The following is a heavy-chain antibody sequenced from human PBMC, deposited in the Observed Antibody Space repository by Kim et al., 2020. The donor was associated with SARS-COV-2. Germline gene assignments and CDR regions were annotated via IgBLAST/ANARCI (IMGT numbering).Heavy chain of an antibody. V-gene: IGHV4-31*03. Sequence: SETLSLTCTVSGGSISSGGYYWSWIRQHPGKGLEWIGYIYYSGSTYYNPSLKSRVTISVDTSKNQFSLKLSSVTAADTAVYYCARVSPYYYDSSGERYFDYWGQGTLVTVSS. CDR3: ARVSPYYYDSSGERYFDY. J-gene: IGHJ4*02. CDR1: GGSISSGGYY. D-gene: IGHD3-22*01. CDR2: IYYSGST.